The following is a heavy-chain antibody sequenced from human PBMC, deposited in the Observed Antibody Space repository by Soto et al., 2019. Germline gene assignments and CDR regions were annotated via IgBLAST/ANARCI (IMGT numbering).Heavy chain of an antibody. V-gene: IGHV3-23*01. CDR3: AKFPGEHYYYYYMDV. J-gene: IGHJ6*03. Sequence: GGSLRLSCAASGFTFSSYAMSWVRQAPGKGLEWVSAISGSGGSTYYADSVKGRFTISRDKSKNTLYLQMNSLRAEDTAVYYCAKFPGEHYYYYYMDVWGQGTTVTVSS. CDR1: GFTFSSYA. CDR2: ISGSGGST. D-gene: IGHD3-10*01.